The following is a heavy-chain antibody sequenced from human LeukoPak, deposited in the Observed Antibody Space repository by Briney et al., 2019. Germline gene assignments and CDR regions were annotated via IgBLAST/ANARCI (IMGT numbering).Heavy chain of an antibody. D-gene: IGHD3-10*01. CDR1: GFTFSNYW. CDR2: IRQDGNEK. J-gene: IGHJ4*02. Sequence: PGGSLRLSCRASGFTFSNYWMSWVRQAPGKGLEWVANIRQDGNEKYSVDSVKGRFTISRDNAKNSLYLQMNSLRAEDTALYYCVTHRPWRGVYWGQGTLVTVSS. CDR3: VTHRPWRGVY. V-gene: IGHV3-7*05.